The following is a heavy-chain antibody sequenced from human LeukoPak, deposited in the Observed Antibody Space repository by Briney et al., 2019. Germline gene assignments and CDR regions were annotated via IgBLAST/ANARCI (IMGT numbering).Heavy chain of an antibody. Sequence: GGSLRLSCAASGFTFSSYGMHWVRQAPGKGLEWVAVIWYDGSNKYYADSVKGRFTISRDNSKNTLYLHMYSLRVEDTAVYYCARDRAARVLSYFDYWGQGTLVTVSS. CDR1: GFTFSSYG. CDR3: ARDRAARVLSYFDY. D-gene: IGHD4/OR15-4a*01. V-gene: IGHV3-33*08. J-gene: IGHJ4*02. CDR2: IWYDGSNK.